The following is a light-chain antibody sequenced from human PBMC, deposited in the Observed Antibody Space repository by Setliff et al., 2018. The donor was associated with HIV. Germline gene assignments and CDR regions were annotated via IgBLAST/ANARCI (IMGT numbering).Light chain of an antibody. V-gene: IGLV2-14*03. J-gene: IGLJ1*01. CDR3: ASYRPNDLGV. Sequence: LIQPASVSGSPGQSVTVSCTGTSSDVGSYDFVSWYQQLPGKAPKLLIYDVSDRPSGVSHRFSGSKSGNTASLTISGLQSEDEADYYCASYRPNDLGVFGTGTKSPS. CDR1: SSDVGSYDF. CDR2: DVS.